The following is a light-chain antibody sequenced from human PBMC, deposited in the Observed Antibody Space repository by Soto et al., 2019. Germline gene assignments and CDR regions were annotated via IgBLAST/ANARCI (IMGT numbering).Light chain of an antibody. V-gene: IGKV3-11*01. CDR2: DAS. CDR3: QQRRT. CDR1: QRVSSY. Sequence: EIVLTQSPATLSLSPGERATLSCRASQRVSSYLAWYQQKPGQAPRLLIYDASNRATGIPARFSGSGYGTNFTLTISSLEPEDFAVYYCQQRRTFGQGTKVEIK. J-gene: IGKJ1*01.